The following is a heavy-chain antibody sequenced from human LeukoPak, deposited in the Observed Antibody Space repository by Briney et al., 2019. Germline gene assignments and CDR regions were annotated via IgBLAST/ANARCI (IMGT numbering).Heavy chain of an antibody. Sequence: ASVKVSCKASGYTFTSYAMHWVRQAPGQRLEWMGWINAGNGNTKYSQKFQGRVTITRDTSASTAYMELSSLRSEDTAVYYCARDARTSYDSSGYYFDYWGQGTLVTVSS. J-gene: IGHJ4*02. CDR2: INAGNGNT. CDR3: ARDARTSYDSSGYYFDY. CDR1: GYTFTSYA. D-gene: IGHD3-22*01. V-gene: IGHV1-3*01.